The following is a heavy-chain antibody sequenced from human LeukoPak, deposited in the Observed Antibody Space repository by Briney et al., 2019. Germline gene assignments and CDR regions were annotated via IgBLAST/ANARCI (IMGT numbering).Heavy chain of an antibody. CDR2: ISNDGSNK. V-gene: IGHV3-30*18. CDR1: GFPFSSYG. CDR3: AKGGGSIGRSYYFDY. J-gene: IGHJ4*02. D-gene: IGHD2-15*01. Sequence: PGGSLRLSCAASGFPFSSYGMHWVRQASGKGLGWVAAISNDGSNKFYADSVKGRFALSRDNPTSTVILQMNSLRAEDTAVYYCAKGGGSIGRSYYFDYWGQGTLVTVSS.